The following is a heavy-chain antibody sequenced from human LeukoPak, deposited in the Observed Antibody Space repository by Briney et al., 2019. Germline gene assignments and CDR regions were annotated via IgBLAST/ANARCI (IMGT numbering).Heavy chain of an antibody. CDR1: GFTFSSYA. CDR3: ALYCSSTSCPNY. D-gene: IGHD2-2*01. CDR2: ISGSGGST. J-gene: IGHJ4*02. Sequence: GGSLRLSCAASGFTFSSYAMSWVRQAPGKGLEWVSAISGSGGSTYYADSVKGRFTISRDNSKNTLYLQTNSLRAEDTAVYYGALYCSSTSCPNYGGQGTLVTVSS. V-gene: IGHV3-23*01.